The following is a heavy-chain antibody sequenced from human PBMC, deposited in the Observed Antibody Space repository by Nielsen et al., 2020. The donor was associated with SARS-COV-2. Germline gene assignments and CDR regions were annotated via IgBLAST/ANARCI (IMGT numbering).Heavy chain of an antibody. Sequence: GESLKISCVASGFAFDDFGMSWVRQAPGKGLEWVANIKQDGSEKYYVDSVKGRFTVSRDNAKNTLYLQMNSLRPEDTAVYYCARDMESRYFDTPTLWGQGTLVTVSS. J-gene: IGHJ4*02. CDR3: ARDMESRYFDTPTL. CDR2: IKQDGSEK. V-gene: IGHV3-7*01. CDR1: GFAFDDFG. D-gene: IGHD3-9*01.